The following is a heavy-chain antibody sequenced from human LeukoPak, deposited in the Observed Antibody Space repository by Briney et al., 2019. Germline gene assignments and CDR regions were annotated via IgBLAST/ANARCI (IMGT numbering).Heavy chain of an antibody. J-gene: IGHJ4*02. D-gene: IGHD4-23*01. CDR1: GYTFTSYY. CDR2: INPIGGST. V-gene: IGHV1-46*01. CDR3: ARGYGGNAFDY. Sequence: ASVKVSCKASGYTFTSYYMHWERQAPRQGLEWMGIINPIGGSTSYAQKFQGRVTMTRGMSTSTVYMELSSLRSEDTAVYYCARGYGGNAFDYWGQGNLVTVSS.